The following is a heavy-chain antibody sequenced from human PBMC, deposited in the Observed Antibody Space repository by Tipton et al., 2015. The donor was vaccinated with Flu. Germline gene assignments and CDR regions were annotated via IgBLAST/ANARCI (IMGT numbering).Heavy chain of an antibody. Sequence: TLSLTCTVSNGTISSYYWSWIRQPAGKGLEWIGRIHSSGGTNYNPSLKSRVTMSVDTSKNQFSLKVNSVTAADTAVYYCASGACSSSTCPKGGFDNWCQGTLGVGSS. CDR1: NGTISSYY. D-gene: IGHD2-2*01. CDR3: ASGACSSSTCPKGGFDN. J-gene: IGHJ4*02. CDR2: IHSSGGT. V-gene: IGHV4-4*07.